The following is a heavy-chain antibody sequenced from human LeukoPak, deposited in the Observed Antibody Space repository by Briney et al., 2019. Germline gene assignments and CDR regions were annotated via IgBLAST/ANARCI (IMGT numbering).Heavy chain of an antibody. D-gene: IGHD6-13*01. J-gene: IGHJ3*02. CDR2: ISSSGSTI. CDR3: ARERIAAAGLDAFDI. CDR1: GFTFSDYY. V-gene: IGHV3-11*01. Sequence: GGSLRLSCAASGFTFSDYYMSWIRQAPGKGLEWVSYISSSGSTIYYADSVKGRFTISRDNAKNSLYLQMNSLRAEDTAVYYCARERIAAAGLDAFDIWGQGTMVTVSS.